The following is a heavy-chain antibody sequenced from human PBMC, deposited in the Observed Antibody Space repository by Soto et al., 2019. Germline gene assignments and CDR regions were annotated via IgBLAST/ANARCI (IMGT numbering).Heavy chain of an antibody. CDR2: ISYDGSNK. CDR3: AKEKWDTAMVYYFDY. CDR1: GFTFSSYG. Sequence: QVQLVESGGGVVQPGRSLRLSCAASGFTFSSYGMHWVRQAPGKGLEWVAVISYDGSNKYYADSVKGRFTISRDNSKNTLYLQMNSLRAEDTAVYYCAKEKWDTAMVYYFDYWGQGTLVTVSS. D-gene: IGHD5-18*01. J-gene: IGHJ4*02. V-gene: IGHV3-30*18.